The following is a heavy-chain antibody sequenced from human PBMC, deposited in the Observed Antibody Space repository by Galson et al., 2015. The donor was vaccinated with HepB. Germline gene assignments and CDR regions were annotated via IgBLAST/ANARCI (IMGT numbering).Heavy chain of an antibody. D-gene: IGHD4-17*01. J-gene: IGHJ3*02. CDR3: AITPNFYGDHGAFDI. CDR2: FDPEDGET. Sequence: SVKVSCKVSGYTLTDLSMHWVRQAPGKGLVWMGGFDPEDGETIYAQKFQGRVTMTEDTSTDTAYMELSSLRSEDTAVYYCAITPNFYGDHGAFDIWGQGTMVTVSS. CDR1: GYTLTDLS. V-gene: IGHV1-24*01.